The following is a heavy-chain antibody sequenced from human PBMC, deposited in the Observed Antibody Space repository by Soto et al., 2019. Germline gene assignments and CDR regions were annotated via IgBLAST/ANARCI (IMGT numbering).Heavy chain of an antibody. CDR1: GGTFSDFT. D-gene: IGHD2-15*01. CDR2: IIPMIGAT. Sequence: QVQLVQSGSEVKKPGSSVKVSCKASGGTFSDFTLSWLRQAPGRGLEWMGGIIPMIGATNNAQKLKGRLTITADKSTGTVCMELNSLRSDDTAVYYCARYWSAGTLYGAFDIWGQGTEVTVSP. CDR3: ARYWSAGTLYGAFDI. J-gene: IGHJ3*02. V-gene: IGHV1-69*06.